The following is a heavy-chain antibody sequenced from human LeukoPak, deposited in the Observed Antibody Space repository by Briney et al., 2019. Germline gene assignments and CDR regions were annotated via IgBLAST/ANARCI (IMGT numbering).Heavy chain of an antibody. J-gene: IGHJ4*02. V-gene: IGHV1-8*01. CDR3: ARGLGDYYDSSG. CDR1: GYTFTSYD. D-gene: IGHD3-22*01. Sequence: ASVKVSCTASGYTFTSYDINWVRQATGQGLEWMGWMNPNSGNTGYAQKFQGRVTMTRNTSISTAYMELSSLRSEDTAVYYCARGLGDYYDSSGWGQGTLVTVSS. CDR2: MNPNSGNT.